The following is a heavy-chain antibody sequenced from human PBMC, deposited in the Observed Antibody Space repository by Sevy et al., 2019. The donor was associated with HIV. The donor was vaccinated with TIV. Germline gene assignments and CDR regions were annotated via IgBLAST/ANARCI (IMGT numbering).Heavy chain of an antibody. CDR3: VRGADYYDRGGANCDS. J-gene: IGHJ4*02. CDR2: IWYDGSSE. D-gene: IGHD3-22*01. Sequence: GGSLRLSCAASEFSFSKYGMHWVRQAPGKGLEWVALIWYDGSSEYYADSVKGRFTISRDNSNNTLYLQVNSLRAEDTAVYYCVRGADYYDRGGANCDSWGLGTLVTVSS. V-gene: IGHV3-33*01. CDR1: EFSFSKYG.